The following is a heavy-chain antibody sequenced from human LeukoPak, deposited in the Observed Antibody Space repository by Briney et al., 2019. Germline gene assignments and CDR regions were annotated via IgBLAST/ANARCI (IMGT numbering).Heavy chain of an antibody. Sequence: GGSLRLSCAASGFTLRSSAMSWVRQAPGKGLEWVSAISGDGGTISYAASVRGRFTISRDNAKNTLFLQMSSLRAGDTALYYCAKELYGYPSGYWGQGTRVTVSS. CDR2: ISGDGGTI. CDR1: GFTLRSSA. CDR3: AKELYGYPSGY. J-gene: IGHJ4*02. D-gene: IGHD5-18*01. V-gene: IGHV3-23*01.